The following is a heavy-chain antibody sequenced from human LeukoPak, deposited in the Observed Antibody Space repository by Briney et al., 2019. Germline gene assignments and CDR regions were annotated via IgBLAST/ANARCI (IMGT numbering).Heavy chain of an antibody. J-gene: IGHJ6*02. Sequence: ASAKVSCKASVYTLSSYGIGAGSGAPQQGDECVGWISAYNGNTNYAQKLQDRVTMTTDTSTSTDYKELRSLRSDDTAVYYCARDSVGDYVNGYYGMDFWGQGTTVNGSS. CDR1: VYTLSSYG. CDR2: ISAYNGNT. CDR3: ARDSVGDYVNGYYGMDF. D-gene: IGHD4-17*01. V-gene: IGHV1-18*01.